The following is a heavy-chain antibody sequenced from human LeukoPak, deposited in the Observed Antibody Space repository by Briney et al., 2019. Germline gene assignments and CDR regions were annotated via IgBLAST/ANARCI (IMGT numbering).Heavy chain of an antibody. D-gene: IGHD6-13*01. CDR1: GFTFSSYG. CDR3: AKGIRSSSWYGIIDY. Sequence: GGSLRLSCAASGFTFSSYGMHCVRQAPGKGLEWVAFIRYDGSNKYYVDSVKGRFTISRDNSKNSLFLQMNSLRGEDTAVYYCAKGIRSSSWYGIIDYWGQGTLVTVSS. V-gene: IGHV3-30*02. CDR2: IRYDGSNK. J-gene: IGHJ4*02.